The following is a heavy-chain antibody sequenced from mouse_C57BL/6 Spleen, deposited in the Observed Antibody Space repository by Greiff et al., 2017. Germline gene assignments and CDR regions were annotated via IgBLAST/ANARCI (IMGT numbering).Heavy chain of an antibody. CDR2: IDPSDGYT. CDR3: ARPYVKLNYAMDY. Sequence: QVQLQQPGAELVKPGASVKLSCKASGYTFTSYWMQWVKQRPGQGLEWIGEIDPSDGYTNYNQKFKGKATLTVDKSSSTAYMQLSSLTSEDSAVYYGARPYVKLNYAMDYWGQGTSLTVSS. CDR1: GYTFTSYW. D-gene: IGHD2-1*01. V-gene: IGHV1-50*01. J-gene: IGHJ4*01.